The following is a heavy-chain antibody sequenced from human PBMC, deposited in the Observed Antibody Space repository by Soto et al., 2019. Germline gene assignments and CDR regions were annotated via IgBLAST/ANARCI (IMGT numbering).Heavy chain of an antibody. CDR2: MNPNTGNS. Sequence: DSVKVSCKGSGFPFSTYDIQWVGQAPGKGLEWMGWMNPNTGNSGSAQKFQVRVTMTRNTSITTAYMEVISLRSDDTAVYFCAKKKRRSGPHSFDFWGKGSVLPVS. V-gene: IGHV1-8*01. CDR3: AKKKRRSGPHSFDF. CDR1: GFPFSTYD. J-gene: IGHJ4*02.